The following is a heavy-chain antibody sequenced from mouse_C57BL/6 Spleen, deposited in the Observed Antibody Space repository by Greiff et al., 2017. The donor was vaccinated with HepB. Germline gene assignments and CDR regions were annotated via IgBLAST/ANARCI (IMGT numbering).Heavy chain of an antibody. D-gene: IGHD1-1*01. CDR3: ARSNHYDGSSCGYFDV. Sequence: VQLQQSGPELVKPGASVKISCKASGYAFSSSWMNWVKQRPGKGLEWIGRIYPGDGDTNYNGKFKGKATLTADISSSTAYMQLSSLTSEDSAVYFCARSNHYDGSSCGYFDVWGTGTTVTVSS. CDR1: GYAFSSSW. V-gene: IGHV1-82*01. J-gene: IGHJ1*03. CDR2: IYPGDGDT.